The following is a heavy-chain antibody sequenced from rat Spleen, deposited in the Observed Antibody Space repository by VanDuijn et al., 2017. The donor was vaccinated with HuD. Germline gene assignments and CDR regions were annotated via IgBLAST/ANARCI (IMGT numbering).Heavy chain of an antibody. CDR3: ARADIGAIYTDGI. CDR2: LRGNASP. CDR1: GFSLRNYG. V-gene: IGHV2-13*01. Sequence: QVQLKESGPGLVQPSQTLSLTCTVSGFSLRNYGVIWVRQPPGKGLEWMVVLRGNASPNYNSALKARLSSSRDTSKSQIYLKMNSLQTEDTATYYCARADIGAIYTDGIWGQGVMVTVSS. D-gene: IGHD1-2*01. J-gene: IGHJ2*01.